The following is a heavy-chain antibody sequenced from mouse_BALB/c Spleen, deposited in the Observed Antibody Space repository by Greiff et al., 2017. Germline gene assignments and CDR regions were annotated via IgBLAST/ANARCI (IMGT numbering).Heavy chain of an antibody. J-gene: IGHJ2*01. Sequence: EVKLVESGGGLVQPGGSLRLSCATSGFTFTDYYMSWVRQPPGKALEWLGFIRNKANGYTTEYSASVKGRFTISRDNSQSILYLQMNTLRAEDSATYYCARRLTYYFDYWGQGTTLTVSS. D-gene: IGHD4-1*01. CDR1: GFTFTDYY. CDR2: IRNKANGYTT. V-gene: IGHV7-3*02. CDR3: ARRLTYYFDY.